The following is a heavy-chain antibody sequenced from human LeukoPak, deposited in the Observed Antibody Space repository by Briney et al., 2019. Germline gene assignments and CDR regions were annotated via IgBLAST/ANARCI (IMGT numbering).Heavy chain of an antibody. J-gene: IGHJ3*02. Sequence: ASVKVSCKASGYTFTDHTINWVRQATGQGPEWMGWMNPNSGNTGYAQNFQGRLTITRDTSISTACMELSSLTSEDTAVYYCARRTLTIRTFDIWGQGTMVTVSS. CDR3: ARRTLTIRTFDI. CDR2: MNPNSGNT. D-gene: IGHD3-3*01. CDR1: GYTFTDHT. V-gene: IGHV1-8*01.